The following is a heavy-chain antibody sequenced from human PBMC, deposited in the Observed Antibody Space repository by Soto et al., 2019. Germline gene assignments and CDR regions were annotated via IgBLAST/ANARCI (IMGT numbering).Heavy chain of an antibody. CDR1: GDTFSTYS. Sequence: QVQLVQSGAEVMKPGSSVKVSCKASGDTFSTYSISWVRQAPGQGLEWLGGIIPILGTPSYAQRFQGRVTITADKSTSTAYMELSSLRSEDTAVYYCARERSRYDRSGYYRPDYWGQGTLVTVSS. J-gene: IGHJ4*02. D-gene: IGHD3-22*01. CDR2: IIPILGTP. CDR3: ARERSRYDRSGYYRPDY. V-gene: IGHV1-69*06.